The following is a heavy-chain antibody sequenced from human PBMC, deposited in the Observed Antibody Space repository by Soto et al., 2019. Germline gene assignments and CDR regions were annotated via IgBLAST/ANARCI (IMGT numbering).Heavy chain of an antibody. D-gene: IGHD6-19*01. V-gene: IGHV1-3*01. Sequence: GASVKVSCKASGYTFTSYAMHWVRQAPGQRQEWMGWINAGNGNTKYSQKFQGRVTITRDTSASTAYMELSSLRSEDTAVFFCARAVAVPADFDYWGQGTLVTVSS. J-gene: IGHJ4*02. CDR1: GYTFTSYA. CDR3: ARAVAVPADFDY. CDR2: INAGNGNT.